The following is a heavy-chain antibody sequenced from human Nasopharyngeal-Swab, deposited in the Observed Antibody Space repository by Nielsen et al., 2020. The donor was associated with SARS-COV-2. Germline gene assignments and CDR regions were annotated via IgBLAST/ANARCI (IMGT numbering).Heavy chain of an antibody. CDR1: GFTVSSNY. CDR3: ARDHVGYCSGGSCSTGYYYYYYMDV. Sequence: GESLKISCAASGFTVSSNYMSWVRQAPGKRLEWVSVIYSGGSTYYADSVKGRFTISRHNSKNTLYLQMNSLRAEDTAVYYCARDHVGYCSGGSCSTGYYYYYYMDVWGKGTTVTVSS. V-gene: IGHV3-53*04. CDR2: IYSGGST. D-gene: IGHD2-15*01. J-gene: IGHJ6*03.